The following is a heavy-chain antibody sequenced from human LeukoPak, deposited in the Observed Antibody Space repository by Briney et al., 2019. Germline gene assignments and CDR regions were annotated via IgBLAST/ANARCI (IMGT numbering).Heavy chain of an antibody. J-gene: IGHJ6*03. CDR2: ISSGSDST. CDR1: GFTFRNYA. V-gene: IGHV3-23*01. CDR3: AKEMFHLHYHSMDV. D-gene: IGHD3-10*02. Sequence: GGSLRLSCAASGFTFRNYAMTWVRQAPGKGLEWVSDISSGSDSTYYADSVKGRFTISRDNSKSTLYLEMSSLRAEDTALYYCAKEMFHLHYHSMDVWGKGTTVTVSS.